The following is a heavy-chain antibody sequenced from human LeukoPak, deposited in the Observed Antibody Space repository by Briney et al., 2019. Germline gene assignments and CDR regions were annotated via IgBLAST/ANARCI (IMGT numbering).Heavy chain of an antibody. J-gene: IGHJ4*02. CDR3: ARRGVGATIDY. CDR2: ILYTGRT. V-gene: IGHV4-39*01. CDR1: GDSISSSRFY. Sequence: SSETLSLTCTVSGDSISSSRFYWAWIRQPPGKGLEWIGSILYTGRTFYNPSLKSRVTISVDTSKNQFSLRLGSVTASDTAVYYCARRGVGATIDYWGQGTLVTVSS. D-gene: IGHD1-26*01.